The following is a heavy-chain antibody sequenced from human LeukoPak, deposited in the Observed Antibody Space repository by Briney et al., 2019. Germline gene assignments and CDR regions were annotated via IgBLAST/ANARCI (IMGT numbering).Heavy chain of an antibody. J-gene: IGHJ4*02. CDR2: ISYSGST. Sequence: SETLSLTCTVSGGSISSSSYHWGWIRQPPGKGLEWIGSISYSGSTYYNLSLKSRVTISVDTSKNQFSLKLNSLTAADTAVYYCVRHGSGDYYYYFHYWGQGTLVTVSS. CDR1: GGSISSSSYH. D-gene: IGHD3-22*01. CDR3: VRHGSGDYYYYFHY. V-gene: IGHV4-39*01.